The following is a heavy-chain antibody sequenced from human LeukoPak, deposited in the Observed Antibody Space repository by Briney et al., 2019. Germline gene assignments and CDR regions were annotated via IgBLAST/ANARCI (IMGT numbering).Heavy chain of an antibody. CDR2: ISWDGGST. V-gene: IGHV3-43*01. J-gene: IGHJ6*03. CDR3: ATRSSGPPDIFYPPGYYYYMDV. D-gene: IGHD3-9*01. CDR1: GFTFDDYT. Sequence: PGGSLRLSCAASGFTFDDYTMHWVRQAPGKGLEWVSLISWDGGSTYYADSVKGRFTISRDNSKNSLYLQMNSLRTEDTALYYCATRSSGPPDIFYPPGYYYYMDVWGKGTTVTISS.